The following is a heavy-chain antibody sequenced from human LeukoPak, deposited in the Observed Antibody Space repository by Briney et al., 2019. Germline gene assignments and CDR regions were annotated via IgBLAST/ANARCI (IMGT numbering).Heavy chain of an antibody. J-gene: IGHJ4*02. V-gene: IGHV3-30*03. CDR2: ISYDGSNK. Sequence: GGFLRLSCAASGFTFSSYGMHWVRQAPGKGLEWVAVISYDGSNKYYADSVKGRFTISRDSATNSVSLQMDSLRPEDTAVYYCARGRGTSVYFDFWGQGTLVTVSS. D-gene: IGHD3-16*01. CDR3: ARGRGTSVYFDF. CDR1: GFTFSSYG.